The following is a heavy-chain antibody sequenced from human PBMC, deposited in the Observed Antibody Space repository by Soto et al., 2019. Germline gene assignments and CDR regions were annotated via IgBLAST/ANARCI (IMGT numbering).Heavy chain of an antibody. CDR2: INAGNGNT. J-gene: IGHJ5*02. CDR1: GYTFTSYA. CDR3: ARNPNYYDSSGYYVWFDP. V-gene: IGHV1-3*01. Sequence: GASVKVSCKASGYTFTSYAMHWVRQAPGQRLEWMGWINAGNGNTKYSQKFQGRVTITRDTSASTAYMELSSLRSEDTAVYYCARNPNYYDSSGYYVWFDPWGQGTLVTVSS. D-gene: IGHD3-22*01.